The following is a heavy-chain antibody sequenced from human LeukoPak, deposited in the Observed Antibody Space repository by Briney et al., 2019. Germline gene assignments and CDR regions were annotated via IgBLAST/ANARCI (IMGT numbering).Heavy chain of an antibody. J-gene: IGHJ3*01. D-gene: IGHD4-17*01. V-gene: IGHV3-33*01. CDR1: GFIFSPYD. CDR3: ASSRVTRRGLGDFDL. Sequence: GVSLRLSCAASGFIFSPYDMSWVRQAPGKGLEWVGFIWYYGRNEYYANPVRGRFSPFRDNSKNTVYLEMNSHRADDTASYYCASSRVTRRGLGDFDLWGGGTKVSVSS. CDR2: IWYYGRNE.